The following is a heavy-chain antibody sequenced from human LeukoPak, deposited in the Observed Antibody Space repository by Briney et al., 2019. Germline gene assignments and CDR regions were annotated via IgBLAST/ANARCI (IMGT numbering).Heavy chain of an antibody. CDR3: ARVLVPAAPLYGMDV. CDR2: IIPILGIA. CDR1: GGTFSIYA. J-gene: IGHJ6*02. D-gene: IGHD2-2*01. Sequence: VKVSCQASGGTFSIYAISWVRQAPGQGLEWMGRIIPILGIANYAQKFQGRVMITADKSTSTAYMELSSLRSEDTAVYYCARVLVPAAPLYGMDVWGQGTTVTVSS. V-gene: IGHV1-69*10.